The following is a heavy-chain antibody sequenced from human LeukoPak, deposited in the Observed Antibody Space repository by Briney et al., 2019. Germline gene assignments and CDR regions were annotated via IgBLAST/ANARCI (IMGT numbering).Heavy chain of an antibody. J-gene: IGHJ4*02. CDR1: GFTFDTFA. Sequence: GESLRLSCIASGFTFDTFAMSWVCQAPGKGLEWVSGIGNTETYYADSVKGRFTISGDNSKSTIYLHMNNLRAEDTALYYCARDGQAFNSNWDYFEYWGQGTPVTVSS. D-gene: IGHD7-27*01. CDR3: ARDGQAFNSNWDYFEY. V-gene: IGHV3-23*01. CDR2: IGNTET.